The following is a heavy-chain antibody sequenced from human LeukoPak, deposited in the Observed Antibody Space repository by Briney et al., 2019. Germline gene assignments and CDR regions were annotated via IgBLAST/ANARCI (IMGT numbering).Heavy chain of an antibody. CDR2: IYHSGST. J-gene: IGHJ4*02. V-gene: IGHV4-4*02. D-gene: IGHD7-27*01. CDR3: ARLGTYYFDY. CDR1: GGSVSSDNW. Sequence: SGTLSLTCAVSGGSVSSDNWWSWVRQPPGKGLEWIGEIYHSGSTNYNPSLKSRVTISVDTSKNQFSLKLSSVTAADTAVYYCARLGTYYFDYWGQGALVTVSS.